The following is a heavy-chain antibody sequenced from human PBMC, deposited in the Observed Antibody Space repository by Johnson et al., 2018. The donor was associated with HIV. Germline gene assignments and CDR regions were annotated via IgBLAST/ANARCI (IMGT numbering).Heavy chain of an antibody. Sequence: VQLVESGGGLVKPGGSLRLSCEASGFTFDDYAMHWVRQAPGKGLEWVSGISWISGTIGYADSVKGRFTISRDNAKKSLYLQMDSLRAEDTALYYCAKDLRLSSGQWLVQGGAFDIWGQGTMVTVSS. D-gene: IGHD6-19*01. CDR2: ISWISGTI. CDR3: AKDLRLSSGQWLVQGGAFDI. CDR1: GFTFDDYA. J-gene: IGHJ3*02. V-gene: IGHV3-9*01.